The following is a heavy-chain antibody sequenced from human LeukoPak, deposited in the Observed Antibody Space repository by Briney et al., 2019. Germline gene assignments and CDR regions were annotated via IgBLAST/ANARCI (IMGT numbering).Heavy chain of an antibody. D-gene: IGHD6-13*01. J-gene: IGHJ6*02. Sequence: ASVKVSCKASGYTFTSYAMHWVRQAPGQRLEWMGWINAGNGNTKYSQKFQGRVTITRDTSASTAYMELSSLRSEDTAVYYCATHIAAAGTLDYYYYGMDVWGQGTTVTVSS. CDR2: INAGNGNT. V-gene: IGHV1-3*01. CDR3: ATHIAAAGTLDYYYYGMDV. CDR1: GYTFTSYA.